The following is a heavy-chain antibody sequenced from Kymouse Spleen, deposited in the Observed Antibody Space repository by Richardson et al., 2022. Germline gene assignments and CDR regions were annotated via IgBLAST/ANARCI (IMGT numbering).Heavy chain of an antibody. D-gene: IGHD1-7*01. CDR3: ARETGTTQNYYYGMDV. CDR2: IWYDGSNK. CDR1: GFTFSSYG. Sequence: QVQLVESGGGVVQPGRSLRLSCAASGFTFSSYGMHWVRQAPGKGLEWVAVIWYDGSNKYYADSVKGRFTISRDNSKNTLYLQMNSLRAEDTAVYYCARETGTTQNYYYGMDVWGQGTTVTVSS. V-gene: IGHV3-33*01. J-gene: IGHJ6*02.